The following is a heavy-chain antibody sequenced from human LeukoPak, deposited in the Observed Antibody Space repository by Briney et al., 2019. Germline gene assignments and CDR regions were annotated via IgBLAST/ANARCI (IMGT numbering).Heavy chain of an antibody. D-gene: IGHD3-10*01. Sequence: GGSLRLSCAASGFTFGGSAMHWVRQASGKGLEWVGRIRSEANSYATAYAASVKGRFTISRDDSKNTAYLQINSLKTEDTAVYYCTRHSPDYYGSGSYPSIYDYWGQGTLVTVSS. J-gene: IGHJ4*02. CDR3: TRHSPDYYGSGSYPSIYDY. CDR2: IRSEANSYAT. CDR1: GFTFGGSA. V-gene: IGHV3-73*01.